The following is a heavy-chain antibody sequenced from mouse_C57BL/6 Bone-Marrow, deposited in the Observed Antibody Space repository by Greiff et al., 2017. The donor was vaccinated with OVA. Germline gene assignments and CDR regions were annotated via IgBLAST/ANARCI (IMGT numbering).Heavy chain of an antibody. V-gene: IGHV1-18*01. J-gene: IGHJ4*01. CDR3: ARWGDYDPSYAMDY. CDR2: INPNNGGT. D-gene: IGHD2-4*01. Sequence: VQLQQSGPELVKPGASVKIPCKASGYTFTDYNMDWVKQSHGKSLEWIGDINPNNGGTIYNQKFKGKATLTVDKPSSTAYMELRSLTSEDTAVYYCARWGDYDPSYAMDYWGQGTSVTVSS. CDR1: GYTFTDYN.